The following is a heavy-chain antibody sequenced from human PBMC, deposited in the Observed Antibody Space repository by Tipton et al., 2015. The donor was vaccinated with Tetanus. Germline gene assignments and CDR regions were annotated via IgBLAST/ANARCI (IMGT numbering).Heavy chain of an antibody. Sequence: SLRLSCAASGLTVSSNYMSWVRQAPGKGLEWVSVIYSGGSTYYADSVKGRFTISRDNSKNTLYLQMNSLRAEDTAVYYCAKMGDYSMIVVVTKHAFDIWGQGTMVTVSS. CDR3: AKMGDYSMIVVVTKHAFDI. CDR2: IYSGGST. CDR1: GLTVSSNY. V-gene: IGHV3-53*01. D-gene: IGHD3-22*01. J-gene: IGHJ3*02.